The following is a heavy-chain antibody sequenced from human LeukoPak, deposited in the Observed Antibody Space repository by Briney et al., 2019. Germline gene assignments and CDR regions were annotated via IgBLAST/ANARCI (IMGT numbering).Heavy chain of an antibody. D-gene: IGHD3-10*01. CDR2: IKGDGTT. J-gene: IGHJ4*02. V-gene: IGHV3-66*01. CDR3: AKGHYGSGSYYYIDY. CDR1: GFSFSTYY. Sequence: GGSLRLSCAASGFSFSTYYMTWVRQRPGKGLEWVSLIKGDGTTHYADSVKGRFTISRDNSKNTLYLQMNSLRAEDTAVYYCAKGHYGSGSYYYIDYWGQGTLVTVSS.